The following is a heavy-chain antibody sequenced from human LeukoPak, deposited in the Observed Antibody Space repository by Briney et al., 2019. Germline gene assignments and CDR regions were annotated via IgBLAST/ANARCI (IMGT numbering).Heavy chain of an antibody. CDR1: GFTFGDYA. CDR2: IRSKAYGGTT. J-gene: IGHJ4*02. D-gene: IGHD2-21*02. CDR3: TRGGEGRAYCGGDCHFDY. Sequence: PGRSLRLSCTASGFTFGDYAMSWFRQAPGKGLEWVGFIRSKAYGGTTEYAASVKGRFTISRDDSKSIAYLQMNSLKTEDTAVYYCTRGGEGRAYCGGDCHFDYWGQGTLVTVSS. V-gene: IGHV3-49*03.